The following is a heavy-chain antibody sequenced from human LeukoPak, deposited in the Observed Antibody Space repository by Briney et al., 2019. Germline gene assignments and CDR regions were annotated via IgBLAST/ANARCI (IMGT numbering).Heavy chain of an antibody. D-gene: IGHD6-13*01. J-gene: IGHJ3*01. Sequence: QPGGSLRLSCAASGFTFSTYSMNWVRQAPGKGLEWISFMNSDGSTIHYAESVKGRFTISRDNAENSLYLQMNSLRPEDTAVYYCAKDTWYVGSWLHAFDLWGQGTMVTVSS. CDR2: MNSDGSTI. V-gene: IGHV3-48*01. CDR1: GFTFSTYS. CDR3: AKDTWYVGSWLHAFDL.